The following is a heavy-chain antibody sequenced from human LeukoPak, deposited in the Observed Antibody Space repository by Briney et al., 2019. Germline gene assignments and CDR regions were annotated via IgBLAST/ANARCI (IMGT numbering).Heavy chain of an antibody. V-gene: IGHV1-2*02. CDR3: ARSSRYYYYMDV. CDR2: INPNSGGT. Sequence: SVKVSCKASGYTFTGYYMHWVRQAPGQGLEWMGWINPNSGGTNYAQKFQGRVTMTRDTSISTAYMELGRLRSDDTAVYYCARSSRYYYYMDVWGKGTTVTVSS. CDR1: GYTFTGYY. J-gene: IGHJ6*03.